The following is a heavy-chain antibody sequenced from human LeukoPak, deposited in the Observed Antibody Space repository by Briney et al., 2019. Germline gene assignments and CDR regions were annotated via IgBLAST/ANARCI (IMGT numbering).Heavy chain of an antibody. CDR1: EFIFRTYG. D-gene: IGHD6-13*01. CDR3: ARSPGGGSNWYDY. Sequence: GGSLRLSCAASEFIFRTYGMHWVRQAPGKGLEWVAVVWYDGSNKYYADSVKGRFTISRDNSKNTLYLQMNSLRAEDTAVYYCARSPGGGSNWYDYWGQGTLVTVSS. V-gene: IGHV3-33*01. CDR2: VWYDGSNK. J-gene: IGHJ4*02.